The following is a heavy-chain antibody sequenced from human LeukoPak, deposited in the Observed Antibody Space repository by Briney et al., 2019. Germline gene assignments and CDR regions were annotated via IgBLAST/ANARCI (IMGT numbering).Heavy chain of an antibody. J-gene: IGHJ6*03. Sequence: KTSETLSLTCAVSGYSISSGYYWGWIRQPPGKGLEWIGSIYHSGSTYYNPSLKSRVTISVDTSKNQFSLKLSPVTAADTAVYYCARLYYGGITYYYYYMDVWGKGTTVTVSS. D-gene: IGHD4-23*01. CDR3: ARLYYGGITYYYYYMDV. CDR2: IYHSGST. CDR1: GYSISSGYY. V-gene: IGHV4-38-2*01.